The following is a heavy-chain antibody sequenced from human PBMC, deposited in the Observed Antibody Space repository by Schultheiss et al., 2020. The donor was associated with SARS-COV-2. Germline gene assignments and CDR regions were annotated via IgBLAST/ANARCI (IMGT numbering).Heavy chain of an antibody. D-gene: IGHD3-16*01. J-gene: IGHJ4*02. CDR3: AKGYDYVWGSYDY. Sequence: GGSLRLSCAASGFTFSGSAMHWVRQAPGKGLEWVSAISGSGGSTYYADSVKGRFTISRDNSKNTLYLQMNSLRAEDTAVYYCAKGYDYVWGSYDYWGQGTLVTVSS. CDR2: ISGSGGST. V-gene: IGHV3-23*01. CDR1: GFTFSGSA.